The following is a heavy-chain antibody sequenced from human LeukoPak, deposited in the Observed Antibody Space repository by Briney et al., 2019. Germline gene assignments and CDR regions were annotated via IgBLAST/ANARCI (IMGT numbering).Heavy chain of an antibody. CDR3: ARGFERMEFDP. J-gene: IGHJ5*02. Sequence: SVKVSCKASGGTFSSYAISWVRQAPGQGLEWMGRIIPILGIANYAQKFQGRVTITADKSTSTAYMELSSLRSEDTAVYYCARGFERMEFDPWGQGTLVTVSS. D-gene: IGHD2-15*01. V-gene: IGHV1-69*04. CDR2: IIPILGIA. CDR1: GGTFSSYA.